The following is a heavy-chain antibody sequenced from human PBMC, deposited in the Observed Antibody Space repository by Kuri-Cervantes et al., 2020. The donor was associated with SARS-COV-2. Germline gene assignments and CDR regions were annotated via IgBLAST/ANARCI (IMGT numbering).Heavy chain of an antibody. CDR2: ISWNSGSI. J-gene: IGHJ4*02. CDR1: GFTLDDYA. D-gene: IGHD5-12*01. Sequence: SLRLSCAASGFTLDDYAMYWVRQAPGKGLEWVSGISWNSGSIGYADSVKGRFTISRDNSKNTLYQQMNSLRAEDTAVYYCAKTSRLSSGYDFDYWGQGTLVTVSS. CDR3: AKTSRLSSGYDFDY. V-gene: IGHV3-9*01.